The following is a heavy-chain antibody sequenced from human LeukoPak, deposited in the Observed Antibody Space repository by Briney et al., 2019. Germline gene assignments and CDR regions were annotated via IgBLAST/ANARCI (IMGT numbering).Heavy chain of an antibody. Sequence: PSETLSLTCTVYGGSISSTGYYWGWIRQPPGKGLEWLGNIYYTGSTYYNPSLKSRVTISVDTSKNQFSLKLSSVTAADTAVYYCARAKDSSGYYSLYYFDNWGQGTLVTVSS. D-gene: IGHD3-22*01. V-gene: IGHV4-39*07. CDR3: ARAKDSSGYYSLYYFDN. CDR1: GGSISSTGYY. CDR2: IYYTGST. J-gene: IGHJ4*02.